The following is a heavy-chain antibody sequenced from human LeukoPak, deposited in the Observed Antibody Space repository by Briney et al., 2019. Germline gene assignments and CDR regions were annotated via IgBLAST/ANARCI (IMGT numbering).Heavy chain of an antibody. V-gene: IGHV4-59*12. D-gene: IGHD3-9*01. J-gene: IGHJ6*03. CDR1: GGSISSYY. Sequence: PSETLSLTCTVSGGSISSYYWSWIRQPPGKGLEWIGYIYYSGSTNYNPSLKSRVTISVDTSKNQFSLKLSSVTAADTAVYYCARRVAYYDILTGYLYYYYYMDVWGKGTTVTISS. CDR2: IYYSGST. CDR3: ARRVAYYDILTGYLYYYYYMDV.